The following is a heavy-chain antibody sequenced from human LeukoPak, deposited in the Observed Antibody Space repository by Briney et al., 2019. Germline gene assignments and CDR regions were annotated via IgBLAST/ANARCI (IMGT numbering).Heavy chain of an antibody. CDR1: GFIFGRDS. CDR3: VRDNPRCCGVVSANIDDL. CDR2: ISRDSDIR. V-gene: IGHV3-48*01. Sequence: GGSLRLSCAASGFIFGRDSMNWVRQAPGRGLEWISYISRDSDIRYYADSVRGRFHISRDNARNSLYLQMNSLRADDTAMYYCVRDNPRCCGVVSANIDDLWGQGTLVTVSS. D-gene: IGHD2-21*02. J-gene: IGHJ5*02.